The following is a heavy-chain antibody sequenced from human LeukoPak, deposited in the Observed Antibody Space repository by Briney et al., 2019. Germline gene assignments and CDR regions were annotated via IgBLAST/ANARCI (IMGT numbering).Heavy chain of an antibody. Sequence: GGSLRLSCAASGFNYSSYTMNWVRQAPGMGLEWLSYISASRGITYYADSVKGRFTISRDNAKNSLYLQMNSLRAEDTAVYYCARDWGDYGNWFDPGGQGTLVTVSS. CDR2: ISASRGIT. D-gene: IGHD4-17*01. CDR3: ARDWGDYGNWFDP. J-gene: IGHJ5*02. V-gene: IGHV3-48*01. CDR1: GFNYSSYT.